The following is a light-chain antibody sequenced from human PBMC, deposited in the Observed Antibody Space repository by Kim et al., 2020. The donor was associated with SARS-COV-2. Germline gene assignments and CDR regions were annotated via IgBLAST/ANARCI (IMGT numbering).Light chain of an antibody. CDR3: QQYYSYPFT. CDR1: LGISCY. V-gene: IGKV1-8*01. CDR2: SAC. J-gene: IGKJ4*01. Sequence: PSKGDRVTITGRASLGISCYLAWYQQEPGKAPNLQIYSACTLQSGVPSRFSGSGSETDLTLTNSCLQSEDFSTYYCQQYYSYPFTFGRGTQVDIK.